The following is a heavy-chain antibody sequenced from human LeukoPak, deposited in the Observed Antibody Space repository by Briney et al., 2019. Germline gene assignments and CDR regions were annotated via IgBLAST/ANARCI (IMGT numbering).Heavy chain of an antibody. CDR3: ARDWGDCYDSSGYFYYYYYGMDV. Sequence: GGSLRLSCAASGFTFDDYAMHWVRQAPGKGLEWVANVNHDGSEKHYVDSVKGRFTISRDNAKNSLYLQMNSLRAEDTAVYYRARDWGDCYDSSGYFYYYYYGMDVWGQGTTVTVSS. J-gene: IGHJ6*02. V-gene: IGHV3-7*01. CDR1: GFTFDDYA. CDR2: VNHDGSEK. D-gene: IGHD3-22*01.